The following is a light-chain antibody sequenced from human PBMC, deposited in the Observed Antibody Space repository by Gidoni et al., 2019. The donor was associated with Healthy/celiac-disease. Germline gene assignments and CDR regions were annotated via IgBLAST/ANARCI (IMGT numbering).Light chain of an antibody. CDR1: QSVLYSSNNKNY. V-gene: IGKV4-1*01. CDR2: WAS. CDR3: QQYYSTPLT. Sequence: ERSTINCKSSQSVLYSSNNKNYLAWYQQKPGQPPKLLIYWASTRESGVPDRFSGSGSGTDFTLTISSLQAEDVAVYYCQQYYSTPLTFXXXTKVEIK. J-gene: IGKJ4*01.